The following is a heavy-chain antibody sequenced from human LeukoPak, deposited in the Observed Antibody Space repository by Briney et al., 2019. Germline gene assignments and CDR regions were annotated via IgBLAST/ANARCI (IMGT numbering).Heavy chain of an antibody. CDR2: IYYSGTT. J-gene: IGHJ4*02. CDR3: AKGRTSSSWYSTEVFDY. V-gene: IGHV4-59*01. CDR1: GGSISSYY. D-gene: IGHD6-13*01. Sequence: SETLSLTCTVSGGSISSYYWSWIRQPPGKGLEWIGYIYYSGTTNYNPSLKSRVTISVDTSKNQFSLKLSSVTAADTAVYYCAKGRTSSSWYSTEVFDYWGQGTLVTVSS.